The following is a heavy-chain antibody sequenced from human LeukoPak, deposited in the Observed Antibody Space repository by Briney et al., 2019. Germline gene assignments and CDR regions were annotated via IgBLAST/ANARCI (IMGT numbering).Heavy chain of an antibody. CDR1: GFTFSSYE. J-gene: IGHJ4*02. CDR2: ISSSGSTI. V-gene: IGHV3-48*03. D-gene: IGHD2-8*01. CDR3: AKDLIGYCTNGVCYFPDY. Sequence: PGGSLRLSCAASGFTFSSYEMNWVRQAPGKGLEWVSYISSSGSTIYYADSVKGRFTISRDNSKNTLHLQMNSLRAEDTAVYYCAKDLIGYCTNGVCYFPDYWGQGTLVTVSS.